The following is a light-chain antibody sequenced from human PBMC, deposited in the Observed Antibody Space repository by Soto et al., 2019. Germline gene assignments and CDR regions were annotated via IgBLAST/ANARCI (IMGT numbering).Light chain of an antibody. CDR2: DAS. V-gene: IGKV3-20*01. CDR1: RSLDSGQ. CDR3: QQYGNSPPT. Sequence: ELVLTQSPGTLSLSAGDSATLSCRASRSLDSGQLAWYQQKAGQAPRLLIHDASMRATGIPDRFSGSGSGTDFTLTIARLEPEDFAVYYCQQYGNSPPTFGQGTRLEIK. J-gene: IGKJ5*01.